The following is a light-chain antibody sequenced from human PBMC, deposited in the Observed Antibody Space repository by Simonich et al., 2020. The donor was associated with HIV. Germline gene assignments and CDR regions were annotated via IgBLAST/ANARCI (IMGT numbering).Light chain of an antibody. CDR2: DVS. CDR3: SSCTSSSTLV. J-gene: IGLJ2*01. Sequence: QSALTQPASVSGSPGQSITISCTGTSSDVGSYNYVPWYQQHPGKAPKLMIYDVSTRPSGVSNRFSGSKSGNTASLTISGLQAEDEADYYCSSCTSSSTLVFGGGTKLTVL. CDR1: SSDVGSYNY. V-gene: IGLV2-14*02.